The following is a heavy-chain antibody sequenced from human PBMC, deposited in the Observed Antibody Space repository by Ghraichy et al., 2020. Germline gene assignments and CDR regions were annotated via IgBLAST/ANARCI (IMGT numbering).Heavy chain of an antibody. CDR2: INPNSGGT. D-gene: IGHD3-9*01. CDR1: GYTFTGYY. V-gene: IGHV1-2*04. CDR3: ARGRFDFPVPEDY. J-gene: IGHJ4*02. Sequence: ASVKVSCKASGYTFTGYYMHWVRQAPGQGLEWMGWINPNSGGTNYAQKFQGWVTMTRDTSISTAYMELSRLRSDDTAVYYCARGRFDFPVPEDYWGQGTLVTVSS.